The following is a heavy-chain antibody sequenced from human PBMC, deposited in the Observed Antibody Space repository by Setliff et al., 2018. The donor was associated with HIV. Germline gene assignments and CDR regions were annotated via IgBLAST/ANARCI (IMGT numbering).Heavy chain of an antibody. J-gene: IGHJ5*02. CDR2: INTNNGNP. CDR1: GYTFINYD. Sequence: ASVKVSCKASGYTFINYDIYWVRQAPGQGLEWMGWINTNNGNPMYAQGFTGRFVFSLDTSATTAHLQINGLKTDDTAVYYCARDYNYASGTYNWFDPWGQGTLVTVSS. D-gene: IGHD3-10*01. CDR3: ARDYNYASGTYNWFDP. V-gene: IGHV7-4-1*02.